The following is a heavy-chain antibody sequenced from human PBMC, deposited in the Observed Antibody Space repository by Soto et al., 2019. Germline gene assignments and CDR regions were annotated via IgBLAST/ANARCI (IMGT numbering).Heavy chain of an antibody. CDR2: VKQDGSGT. CDR3: VFFFQAKDGIRDVRSVSAFLLNRSSDL. D-gene: IGHD3-10*02. J-gene: IGHJ2*01. Sequence: GLEWVATVKQDGSGTYCLDSVKGRFTISRDNAHNSLYLQMNSLRAEDTAVYYCVFFFQAKDGIRDVRSVSAFLLNRSSDL. V-gene: IGHV3-7*01.